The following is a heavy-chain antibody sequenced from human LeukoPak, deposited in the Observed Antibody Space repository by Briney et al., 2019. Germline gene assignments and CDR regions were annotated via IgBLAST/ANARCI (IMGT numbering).Heavy chain of an antibody. CDR1: GGTFSSYA. D-gene: IGHD3-22*01. CDR3: ARRYDSSSGGYYFDY. Sequence: ASVKVSCKASGGTFSSYAISWVRQAPGQGLEWMGGIIPIFGTANYAQKFQGRVTITADKSTSTAYMELSSLRSEDTAVYYCARRYDSSSGGYYFDYWGQGTLVTVSS. CDR2: IIPIFGTA. J-gene: IGHJ4*02. V-gene: IGHV1-69*06.